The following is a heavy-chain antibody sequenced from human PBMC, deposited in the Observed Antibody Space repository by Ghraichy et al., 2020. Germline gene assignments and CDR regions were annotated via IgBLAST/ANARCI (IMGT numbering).Heavy chain of an antibody. J-gene: IGHJ4*02. D-gene: IGHD6-19*01. CDR3: AKDSSGWCIDF. Sequence: GGSLRLSCAASGFTFSNYAMSWVRQAPEKGLEWVSTISGSGSGTYYADSVKGRFTISRDSSKNTLYLQMNSLRAEDTAVYYCAKDSSGWCIDFWGQGTLVTVSS. CDR1: GFTFSNYA. CDR2: ISGSGSGT. V-gene: IGHV3-23*01.